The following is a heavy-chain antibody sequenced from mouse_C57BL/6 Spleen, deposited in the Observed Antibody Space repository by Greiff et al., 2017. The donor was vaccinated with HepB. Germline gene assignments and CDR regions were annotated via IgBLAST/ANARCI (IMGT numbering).Heavy chain of an antibody. V-gene: IGHV1S81*02. CDR1: GYTFTSYW. D-gene: IGHD1-1*01. Sequence: QVHVKQSGAELVKAGASVKMSCKASGYTFTSYWMHWVKQRLGQGLEWFAETNPTNGRTYYNEKFKSKATLTVDKSSSTAYMLLSGPTFEDAAVYYCARNKKIVATYFDYWGQGTTLTVSS. CDR2: TNPTNGRT. J-gene: IGHJ2*01. CDR3: ARNKKIVATYFDY.